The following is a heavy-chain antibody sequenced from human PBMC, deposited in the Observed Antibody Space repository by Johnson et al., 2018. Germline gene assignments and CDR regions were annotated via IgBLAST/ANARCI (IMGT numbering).Heavy chain of an antibody. D-gene: IGHD3-10*01. CDR3: ARGKGGNWFGSYYYYGMDV. Sequence: QVQLVESGAEVKKPGSSVKVSCKASGGTFSSYAISWVRQAPGQGLEWMGGIIPIFGTANYAQKFQGRVTFTADESPSTAYMELSGLRSEETAVYYCARGKGGNWFGSYYYYGMDVWGQGTTVTVSS. CDR1: GGTFSSYA. V-gene: IGHV1-69*01. CDR2: IIPIFGTA. J-gene: IGHJ6*02.